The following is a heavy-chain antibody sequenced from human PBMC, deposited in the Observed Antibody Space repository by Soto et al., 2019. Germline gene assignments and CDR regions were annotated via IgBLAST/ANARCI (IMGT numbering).Heavy chain of an antibody. D-gene: IGHD2-21*02. Sequence: SETLSLTCTVSGYSSSSGSYWAWIRHPPGKGPDWIASIYHGGTTFYNPSLKSRITISVDTSNNQFSLKLTSVTAADTAVYYCARVHVMVVAGSTFDYWGHGTLVTVYS. CDR1: GYSSSSGSY. V-gene: IGHV4-38-2*02. CDR3: ARVHVMVVAGSTFDY. CDR2: IYHGGTT. J-gene: IGHJ4*01.